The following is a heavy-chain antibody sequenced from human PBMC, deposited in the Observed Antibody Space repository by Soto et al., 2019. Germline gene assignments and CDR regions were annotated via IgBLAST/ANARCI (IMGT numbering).Heavy chain of an antibody. V-gene: IGHV5-10-1*01. J-gene: IGHJ4*02. D-gene: IGHD6-6*01. CDR2: IDPSDSYT. CDR1: GYSFTSYW. Sequence: PGASLKISCKGSGYSFTSYWISWVRQMPGKGLEWMGRIDPSDSYTNYSPSFQGHVTIPADKSISTAYLQWSSLKASDTAMYYCARETYSSSPTRGDYWGQGTLVTVSS. CDR3: ARETYSSSPTRGDY.